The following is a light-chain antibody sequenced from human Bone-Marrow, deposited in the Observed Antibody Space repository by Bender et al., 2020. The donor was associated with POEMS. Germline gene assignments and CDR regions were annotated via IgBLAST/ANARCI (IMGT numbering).Light chain of an antibody. CDR3: CSYAGTDTLYV. J-gene: IGLJ1*01. CDR2: DVS. V-gene: IGLV2-23*02. Sequence: QSALTQPASVSGSPGQSITISCNEITSDVGGYKSASWYSWYQQHPGKAPKLIIHDVSKRPSGVSYRFSGSKSGNTASLRISGLQAEDEADYYCCSYAGTDTLYVFGTGTKVTVL. CDR1: TSDVGGYKS.